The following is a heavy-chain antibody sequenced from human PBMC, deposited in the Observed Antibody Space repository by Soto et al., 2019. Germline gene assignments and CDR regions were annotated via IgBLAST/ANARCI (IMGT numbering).Heavy chain of an antibody. CDR3: ARHVLVPAAIGGLDV. CDR1: GGSISSSSHY. J-gene: IGHJ6*02. Sequence: SETLSLTCIVSGGSISSSSHYWGWIRQPPGKGLEWIGSIYYSGSTYYNPSLKSRVTISVDTSKNQFSLKLSSVTAADTAVYFCARHVLVPAAIGGLDVWGQGTTVT. D-gene: IGHD2-2*02. CDR2: IYYSGST. V-gene: IGHV4-39*01.